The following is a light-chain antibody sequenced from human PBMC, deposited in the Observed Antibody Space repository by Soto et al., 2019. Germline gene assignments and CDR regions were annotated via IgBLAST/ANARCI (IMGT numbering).Light chain of an antibody. J-gene: IGKJ3*01. CDR2: DAS. Sequence: EIVLTQSPATLSESPGERATLYCRASQSVRSYLAWYQQKPGQAPRLLIYDASNRAAGTPDRFSGSGSGTDFTLTISSLEPGDSAVYYCQQRTNWPLTFGPGTKVDIK. CDR1: QSVRSY. CDR3: QQRTNWPLT. V-gene: IGKV3-11*01.